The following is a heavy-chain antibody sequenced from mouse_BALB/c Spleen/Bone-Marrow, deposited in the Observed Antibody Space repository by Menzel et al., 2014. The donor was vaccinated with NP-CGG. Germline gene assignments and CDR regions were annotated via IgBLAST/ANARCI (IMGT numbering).Heavy chain of an antibody. V-gene: IGHV1-18*01. D-gene: IGHD1-1*01. Sequence: EVKLVESGPELVKPGASVKISCKTSGYTFTEYTMHWVKQSHGKSLEWIGGINPNNGGTSYNQKFKGKATLTVDKSSSTAYMELRSLTSENSAVYYCARRRAYYYGSSYAMDYWGQGTSVTVSS. CDR1: GYTFTEYT. CDR3: ARRRAYYYGSSYAMDY. J-gene: IGHJ4*01. CDR2: INPNNGGT.